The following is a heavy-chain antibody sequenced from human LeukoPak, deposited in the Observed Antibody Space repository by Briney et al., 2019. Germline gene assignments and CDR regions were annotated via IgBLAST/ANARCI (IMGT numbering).Heavy chain of an antibody. Sequence: PGGSLRLSCAASGFTFSTYTMNWVRQAPGKGLEWVSSISTSSTYIYYADSVKGRFTISRDNSKNTLYLQMNSLRAEDTAVYYCTKGDRIVVAYFDYWGQGTLVTVSS. CDR1: GFTFSTYT. CDR2: ISTSSTYI. CDR3: TKGDRIVVAYFDY. J-gene: IGHJ4*02. D-gene: IGHD3-22*01. V-gene: IGHV3-21*04.